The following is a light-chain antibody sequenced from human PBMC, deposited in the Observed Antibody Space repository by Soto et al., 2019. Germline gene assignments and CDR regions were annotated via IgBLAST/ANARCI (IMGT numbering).Light chain of an antibody. CDR2: DAS. Sequence: DIPMTQSPSSLSASEGDRVTITCQSSHDVSRNLNWFQQKPGEAPQIMIYDASKLERGVPSRFSGSGSGTDFTLTICSLQPEDVATYYCQQYNSMPSFGGGTEVEIK. CDR1: HDVSRN. J-gene: IGKJ4*01. V-gene: IGKV1-33*01. CDR3: QQYNSMPS.